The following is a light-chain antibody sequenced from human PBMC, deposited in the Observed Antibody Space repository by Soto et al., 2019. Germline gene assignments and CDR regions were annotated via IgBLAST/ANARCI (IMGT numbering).Light chain of an antibody. V-gene: IGKV3-20*01. J-gene: IGKJ5*01. CDR3: QQHGSSPIT. CDR1: QSVTSY. Sequence: EIVLTQSPATLSLSPGERPTLPARASQSVTSYLAWYQQRPGQAPRLLINDASRRATGIPDRFSGSGSGADFTLTISRLEPEDFAVYYCQQHGSSPITFGQGTRLEIK. CDR2: DAS.